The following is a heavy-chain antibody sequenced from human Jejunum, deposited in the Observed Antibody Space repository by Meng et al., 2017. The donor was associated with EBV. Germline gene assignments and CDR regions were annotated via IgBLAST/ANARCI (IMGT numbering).Heavy chain of an antibody. CDR2: INQVGST. V-gene: IGHV4-4*02. J-gene: IGHJ4*02. D-gene: IGHD1-14*01. CDR3: ARASSERLLDY. CDR1: TDFISSYEW. Sequence: QVQVQEPGPGRVKPSGPLSLTCAVSTDFISSYEWWSWVRQPPGKGLEWLGEINQVGSTYYNPSLKSRVTISIDTSKRQFSLRLNSMTATDTAVYYCARASSERLLDYWGQGTLVTVSS.